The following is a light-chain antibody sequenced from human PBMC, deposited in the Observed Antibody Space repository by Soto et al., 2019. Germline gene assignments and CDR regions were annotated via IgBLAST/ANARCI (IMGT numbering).Light chain of an antibody. V-gene: IGKV1-5*03. CDR2: KAS. Sequence: DIQMTQSPPTPSASAGDRVTITCRASESISSWLAWYQQKPGKAPKLLMYKASSLESGVQSRFSGSGSGTEFTLTIRSLQPDDFATYYCKQYNSYSWTFGQGTKVDIK. CDR3: KQYNSYSWT. J-gene: IGKJ1*01. CDR1: ESISSW.